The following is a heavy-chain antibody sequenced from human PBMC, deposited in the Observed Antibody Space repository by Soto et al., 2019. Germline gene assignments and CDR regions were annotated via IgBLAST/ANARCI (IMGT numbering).Heavy chain of an antibody. CDR1: GGSISSGDYY. CDR2: IYYSGST. D-gene: IGHD3-10*01. V-gene: IGHV4-30-4*01. CDR3: ARESATMVRERYNWFDP. J-gene: IGHJ5*02. Sequence: QVQLQESGPGLVKPSQTLSLTCTVSGGSISSGDYYWSWIRQPPGKGLEWIGYIYYSGSTYYNPSLKSRVTISVDTSKNQFSLKLSSVTAADTAVYYCARESATMVRERYNWFDPWGQGTLVTVSS.